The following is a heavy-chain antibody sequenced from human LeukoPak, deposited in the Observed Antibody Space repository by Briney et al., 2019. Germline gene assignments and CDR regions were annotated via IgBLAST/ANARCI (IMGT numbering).Heavy chain of an antibody. Sequence: SETLSLTCTVSGGSISNYYCNWIRQPVGKGLEWIGRIYTSGSTKYNPSLKSRVTMSVDTSNNQFSLKLSSVTAADTAVYYCARGYGYDSTPFNYWGQGTLVTVSS. CDR3: ARGYGYDSTPFNY. D-gene: IGHD3-22*01. J-gene: IGHJ4*02. CDR1: GGSISNYY. V-gene: IGHV4-4*07. CDR2: IYTSGST.